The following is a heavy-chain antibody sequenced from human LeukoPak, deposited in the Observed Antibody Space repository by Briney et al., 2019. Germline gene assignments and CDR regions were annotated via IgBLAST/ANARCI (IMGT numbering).Heavy chain of an antibody. CDR1: GFRFSSYD. D-gene: IGHD3-10*01. CDR3: TRDMIRGVPDYIDY. J-gene: IGHJ4*02. V-gene: IGHV3-30-3*01. Sequence: PGGSQRLSCAATGFRFSSYDMHWVRQAPGKGLEWVAAISSEGDIQIYLDSVMGRFTISRDNSKSTLYLQMSSLRIEDTGFYYCTRDMIRGVPDYIDYWGQGTLVTVSS. CDR2: ISSEGDIQ.